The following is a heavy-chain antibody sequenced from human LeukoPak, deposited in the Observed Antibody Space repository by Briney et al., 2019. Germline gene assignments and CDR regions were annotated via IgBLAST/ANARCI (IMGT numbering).Heavy chain of an antibody. Sequence: ASVKVSCKASGYTFTGYYMHWVRQAPGQGLECMGWINANSGDTKYAQKFQGRVTMTRDTSISTAYMELSRLRSDDTAMYYCAREISGYSDYWGQGTLVTVSS. V-gene: IGHV1-2*02. J-gene: IGHJ4*02. CDR1: GYTFTGYY. CDR3: AREISGYSDY. D-gene: IGHD3-22*01. CDR2: INANSGDT.